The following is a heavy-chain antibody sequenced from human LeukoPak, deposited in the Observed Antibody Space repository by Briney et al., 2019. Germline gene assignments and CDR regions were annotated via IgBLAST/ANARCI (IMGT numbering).Heavy chain of an antibody. CDR1: GFTFTSYY. D-gene: IGHD2-2*01. CDR3: ARDRSSCSSTSCPTGFDY. CDR2: IIPIFGTA. V-gene: IGHV1-69*05. Sequence: SVKVSCKASGFTFTSYYMHWVRQAPGQGLEWMGGIIPIFGTANYAQKFQGRVTITTDESTSTAYMELSSLRSEDTAVYYCARDRSSCSSTSCPTGFDYWGQGTLVTVSS. J-gene: IGHJ4*02.